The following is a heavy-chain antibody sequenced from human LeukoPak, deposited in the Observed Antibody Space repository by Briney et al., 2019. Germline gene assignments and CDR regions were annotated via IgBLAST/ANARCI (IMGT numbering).Heavy chain of an antibody. CDR2: FDPEDGET. D-gene: IGHD4-17*01. CDR1: GYTLTELS. Sequence: ASVKVSCKVSGYTLTELSMHWVRQAPGKGLEWMGGFDPEDGETIYAQKFQGRVTMTEDTSTDTAYMELSSLRSEDTAVYYCATVAVTVTTSDYYYYMDVWGKGTTVTVSS. V-gene: IGHV1-24*01. CDR3: ATVAVTVTTSDYYYYMDV. J-gene: IGHJ6*03.